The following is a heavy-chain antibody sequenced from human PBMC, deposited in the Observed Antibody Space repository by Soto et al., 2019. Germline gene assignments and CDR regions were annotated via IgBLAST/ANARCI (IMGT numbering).Heavy chain of an antibody. CDR2: IYHSGST. J-gene: IGHJ6*02. Sequence: PSETLSLTCAVSGGSISSGGYSWSWIRQQPGKGLEWIGYIYHSGSTYYNPSLKSRVTISVDRSKNQFSLKLSSVTAADTAVYYCARVAAAGSFYYGMDVWGQGTRGTVAS. D-gene: IGHD6-13*01. CDR3: ARVAAAGSFYYGMDV. V-gene: IGHV4-30-2*01. CDR1: GGSISSGGYS.